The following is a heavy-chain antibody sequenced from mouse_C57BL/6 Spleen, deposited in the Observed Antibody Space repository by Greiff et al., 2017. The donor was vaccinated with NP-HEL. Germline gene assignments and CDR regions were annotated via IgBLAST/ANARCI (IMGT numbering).Heavy chain of an antibody. V-gene: IGHV3-6*01. CDR1: GYSITSGYY. CDR3: ARDWTYPLAY. D-gene: IGHD5-1*01. CDR2: ISYDGSN. J-gene: IGHJ3*01. Sequence: EVQVVESGPGLVKPSQSLSLTCSVTGYSITSGYYWNWIRQFPGNKLEWMGYISYDGSNNYNPSLKNRISITRDTSKNQFFLKLNSVTTEDTATYYCARDWTYPLAYWGQGTLVTVSA.